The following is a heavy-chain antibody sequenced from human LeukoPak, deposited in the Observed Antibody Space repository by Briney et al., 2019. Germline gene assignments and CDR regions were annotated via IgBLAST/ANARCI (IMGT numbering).Heavy chain of an antibody. CDR3: ARRPSSSFNAFDI. D-gene: IGHD6-6*01. J-gene: IGHJ3*02. CDR2: IIPIFGTA. Sequence: SVKVSCKASGGTFSSYAISWVRQAPGQGLEWMGGIIPIFGTANYAQKFQGRVTITTDESTSTAYMELSSLRSEDTAVYYCARRPSSSFNAFDIWGQGTMVTVSS. V-gene: IGHV1-69*05. CDR1: GGTFSSYA.